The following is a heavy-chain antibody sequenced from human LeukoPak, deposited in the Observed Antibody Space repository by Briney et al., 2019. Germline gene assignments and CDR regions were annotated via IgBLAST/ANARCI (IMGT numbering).Heavy chain of an antibody. CDR1: GFTVSSNY. D-gene: IGHD6-13*01. J-gene: IGHJ4*02. CDR2: IYSGGST. CDR3: ARGHSDSWSVFDY. Sequence: GGSLRLSCAASGFTVSSNYMSWVRQAPGKGLEWVSVIYSGGSTYYADSVKGRFTISRDNSKNTLYLQMNTLRAADTAVYYCARGHSDSWSVFDYWGQGTLVTISS. V-gene: IGHV3-53*01.